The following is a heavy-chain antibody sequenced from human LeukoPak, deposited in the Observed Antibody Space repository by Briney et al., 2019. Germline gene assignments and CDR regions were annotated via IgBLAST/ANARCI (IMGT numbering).Heavy chain of an antibody. V-gene: IGHV4-59*12. CDR1: GGSISSYY. D-gene: IGHD3-16*02. J-gene: IGHJ6*03. CDR3: ARDGPTNIVGYYMDV. CDR2: IYYSGST. Sequence: SETLSLTCTVSGGSISSYYWSWIRQPPGKGLEWIGYIYYSGSTNYNPSLKSRVTISVDTSKNQFSLKLSSVTAADTAVYYCARDGPTNIVGYYMDVWGKGTTVTVSS.